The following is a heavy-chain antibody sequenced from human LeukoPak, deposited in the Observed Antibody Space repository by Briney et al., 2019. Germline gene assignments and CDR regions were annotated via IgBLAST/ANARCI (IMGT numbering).Heavy chain of an antibody. V-gene: IGHV1-8*01. D-gene: IGHD6-13*01. CDR1: GYTFSSFD. CDR2: MNPHSGNT. J-gene: IGHJ4*02. Sequence: ASVKVSCKASGYTFSSFDINWVRQATGQGLEWMGWMNPHSGNTGYAQKFQGRVTITRDTSASTAYTELSSLRSEDTAVYYCARITDGIAAGGTTHDYWGQGTLVTVSS. CDR3: ARITDGIAAGGTTHDY.